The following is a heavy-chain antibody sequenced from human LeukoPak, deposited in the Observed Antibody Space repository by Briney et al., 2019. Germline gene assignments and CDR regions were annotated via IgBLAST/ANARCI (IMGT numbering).Heavy chain of an antibody. V-gene: IGHV1-2*02. D-gene: IGHD5-18*01. J-gene: IGHJ4*02. CDR2: INPNSGGT. Sequence: ASVKVSCRASGYTFTGYYMYWVRQAPGQGLEWMGRINPNSGGTNYAKKFQGRVTMTRDTSISTAYMELSGLRSDDTAVYYCARDRSSYGSLDYWGQGTLVTVSS. CDR1: GYTFTGYY. CDR3: ARDRSSYGSLDY.